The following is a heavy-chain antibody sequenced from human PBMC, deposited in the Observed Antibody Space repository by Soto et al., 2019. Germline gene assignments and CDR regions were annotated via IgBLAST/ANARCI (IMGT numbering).Heavy chain of an antibody. J-gene: IGHJ6*02. CDR2: IIPIFGTA. CDR3: ASNGFGETYYYCMDV. Sequence: QVQLVQSGAEVKKPGSSVKVSCKASGGTFSSYAINWVRQAPGQGLEWMGGIIPIFGTADYAQKCQGRVTITADESTSTAYMELSSLRSEDTAVYYCASNGFGETYYYCMDVWGQGTTVTVSS. CDR1: GGTFSSYA. V-gene: IGHV1-69*12. D-gene: IGHD3-10*01.